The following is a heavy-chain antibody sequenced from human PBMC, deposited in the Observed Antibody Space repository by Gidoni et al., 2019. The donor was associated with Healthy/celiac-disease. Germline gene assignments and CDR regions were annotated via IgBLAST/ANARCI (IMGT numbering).Heavy chain of an antibody. J-gene: IGHJ4*02. D-gene: IGHD1-26*01. CDR1: GFTFSSYS. CDR3: ARDRGSYYFDY. Sequence: EVQLVESGGGLVKPGGSLRLYCAASGFTFSSYSMNWVRQAPGKGLGWFSSISSSSSYIYYADSVKGRFTISRDNAKNSLYLQMNSLRAEDTAVYYCARDRGSYYFDYWGQGTLVTVSS. CDR2: ISSSSSYI. V-gene: IGHV3-21*01.